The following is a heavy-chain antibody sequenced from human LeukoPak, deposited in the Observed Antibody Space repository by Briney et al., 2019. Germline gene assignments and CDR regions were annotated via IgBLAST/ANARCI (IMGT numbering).Heavy chain of an antibody. CDR1: VFKLEDFG. CDR3: ARDRSATWYSLED. J-gene: IGHJ4*02. CDR2: ISWDGDGT. D-gene: IGHD2-21*02. V-gene: IGHV3-20*04. Sequence: GGSLRLSCSGSVFKLEDFGMNWVRHAPGKGLEWVAGISWDGDGTSYADSVRGRFTISRDNAKKSVYLQMNTLRAGDTALYYCARDRSATWYSLEDWGQGILVTVS.